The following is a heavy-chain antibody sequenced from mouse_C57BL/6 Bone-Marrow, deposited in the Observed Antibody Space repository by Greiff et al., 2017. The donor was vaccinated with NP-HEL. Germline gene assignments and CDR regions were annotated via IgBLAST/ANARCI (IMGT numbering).Heavy chain of an antibody. D-gene: IGHD1-1*01. CDR3: THYYYGSSGYFDY. J-gene: IGHJ2*01. CDR2: IDPENGDT. V-gene: IGHV14-4*01. CDR1: GFNIKDDY. Sequence: EVKLQESGAELVRPGASVKLSCTASGFNIKDDYMHWVKQRPEQGLEWIGWIDPENGDTEYASKFQGKATITADTSSNTAYLQLSSLTSEDTAVYYCTHYYYGSSGYFDYWGQGTTLTVSS.